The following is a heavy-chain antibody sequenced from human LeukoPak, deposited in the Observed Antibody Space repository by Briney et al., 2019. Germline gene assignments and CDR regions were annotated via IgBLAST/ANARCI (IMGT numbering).Heavy chain of an antibody. Sequence: GASVKVSCKASGYTFISYGISWVRQAPGQGPEWMGWISAYNGNTNYAQKLQGRVTMTTDTSTSTAYMELRSLRSDDTAVYYCARDFSVEMPHDAFDIWGQGTMVTVSS. J-gene: IGHJ3*02. CDR2: ISAYNGNT. CDR3: ARDFSVEMPHDAFDI. CDR1: GYTFISYG. V-gene: IGHV1-18*01. D-gene: IGHD5-24*01.